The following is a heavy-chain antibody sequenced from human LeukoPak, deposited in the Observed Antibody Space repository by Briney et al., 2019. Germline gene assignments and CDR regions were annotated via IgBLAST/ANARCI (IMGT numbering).Heavy chain of an antibody. CDR3: AKDRGTAMAIDY. J-gene: IGHJ4*02. CDR2: ISWNSGSI. Sequence: PGRSLRLSCAASGFTFDDYAMHWVRQAPGKGLEWVSGISWNSGSIGYADSVKGRFTISRDNAKNSLYLQMNSLRAEDTALYYCAKDRGTAMAIDYWGQGTLVTVSS. D-gene: IGHD5-18*01. CDR1: GFTFDDYA. V-gene: IGHV3-9*01.